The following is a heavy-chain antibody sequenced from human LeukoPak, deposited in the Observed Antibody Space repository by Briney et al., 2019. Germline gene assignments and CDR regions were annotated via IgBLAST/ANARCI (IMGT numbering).Heavy chain of an antibody. CDR1: GFTFSSYG. CDR2: ISYDGSNK. V-gene: IGHV3-30*03. CDR3: ARPRLASGWYTFDY. D-gene: IGHD6-19*01. Sequence: PGGSQRLSCAASGFTFSSYGMHWVRQAPGKGLEWVAVISYDGSNKYYADSVKGRFTISRDNSKNTLYLQMNSLRAEDTAVYYCARPRLASGWYTFDYWGQGTLVTVSS. J-gene: IGHJ4*02.